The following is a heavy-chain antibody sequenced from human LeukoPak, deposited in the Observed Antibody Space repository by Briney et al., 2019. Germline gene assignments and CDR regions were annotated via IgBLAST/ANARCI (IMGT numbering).Heavy chain of an antibody. V-gene: IGHV3-23*01. D-gene: IGHD4-17*01. CDR2: ISGSGGNT. Sequence: PGGSLRLSCAASGFTFSSYAMSWVRQAPGKGLEWVSAISGSGGNTYFVDSVKGRFTISRDNSKNTLYLQMNSLRAEDTAVYYCAREGWMTTVTTADYWGQGTLVTVSS. J-gene: IGHJ4*02. CDR3: AREGWMTTVTTADY. CDR1: GFTFSSYA.